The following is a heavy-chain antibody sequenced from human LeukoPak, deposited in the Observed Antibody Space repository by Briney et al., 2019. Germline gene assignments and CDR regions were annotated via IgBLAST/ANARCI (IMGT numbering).Heavy chain of an antibody. CDR3: AKDRANYYDSSGYSDY. D-gene: IGHD3-22*01. Sequence: GGSLRLSCAASGFTFSSYGMHWVRQAPGKGLEWVAVISYDGSNKYYADSVKGRFTISRDNSKNTLYLQMNSLRAEDTAAYYCAKDRANYYDSSGYSDYWGQGTLVTVSS. CDR2: ISYDGSNK. V-gene: IGHV3-30*18. CDR1: GFTFSSYG. J-gene: IGHJ4*02.